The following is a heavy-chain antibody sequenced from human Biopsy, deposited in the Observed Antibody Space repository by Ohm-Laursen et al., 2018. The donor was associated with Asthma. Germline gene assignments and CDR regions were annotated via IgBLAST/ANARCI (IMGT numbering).Heavy chain of an antibody. Sequence: TQTLTLTCSFSGFSLSSSGANVNWIRQPPGKALEWLARTDWEEDKFYSTSLRTRLTISKGSSEDQVVLTMTNMGPVDTATYYCTRHNDYWGQGTLVTVSS. CDR2: TDWEEDK. CDR3: TRHNDY. D-gene: IGHD1-14*01. J-gene: IGHJ4*02. V-gene: IGHV2-70*04. CDR1: GFSLSSSGAN.